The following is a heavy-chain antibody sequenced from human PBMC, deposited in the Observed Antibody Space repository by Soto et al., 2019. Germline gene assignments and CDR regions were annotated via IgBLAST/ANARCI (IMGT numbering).Heavy chain of an antibody. Sequence: GASVKVSCNASGGTFSSYATSWVRQAPGQGLEWMGGIIPIFGTANYAQKFQGRVTITADESTSTAYMELSSLRSEDTAVYYCARGGRALIVATITNWFDPWGQGTLVTVSS. CDR3: ARGGRALIVATITNWFDP. V-gene: IGHV1-69*13. CDR1: GGTFSSYA. J-gene: IGHJ5*02. D-gene: IGHD5-12*01. CDR2: IIPIFGTA.